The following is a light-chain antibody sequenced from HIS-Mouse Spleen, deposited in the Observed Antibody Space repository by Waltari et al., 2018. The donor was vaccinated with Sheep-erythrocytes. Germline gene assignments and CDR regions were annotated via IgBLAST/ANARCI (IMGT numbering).Light chain of an antibody. Sequence: QSALTQPASLSGSPGQSITISCTGTSSDVGSYNLVSWYQQHPGQAPKLMIYEGSKRRSGVSNRFSGSKSGNTASLTISGLQAEDEADYYCCSYAGSSTPWVFGGGTKLTVL. J-gene: IGLJ3*02. V-gene: IGLV2-23*01. CDR2: EGS. CDR1: SSDVGSYNL. CDR3: CSYAGSSTPWV.